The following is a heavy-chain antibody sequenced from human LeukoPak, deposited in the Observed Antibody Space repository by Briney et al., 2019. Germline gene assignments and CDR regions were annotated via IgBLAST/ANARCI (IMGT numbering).Heavy chain of an antibody. D-gene: IGHD3-22*01. J-gene: IGHJ4*02. CDR1: GFTFSSYG. V-gene: IGHV3-7*01. CDR2: IKQDGSEK. Sequence: GGSLRLSCAASGFTFSSYGMSWVRQAPGKGLEWVAYIKQDGSEKYYVDSVKGRFTISRDNAKNTLYLQMNSLRAEDTAVYYCARGAPYDSTDYWGQGTLVTVSS. CDR3: ARGAPYDSTDY.